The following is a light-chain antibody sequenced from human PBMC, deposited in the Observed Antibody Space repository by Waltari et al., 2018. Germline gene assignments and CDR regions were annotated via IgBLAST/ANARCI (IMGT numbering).Light chain of an antibody. CDR1: QSVSSN. CDR3: QQYNNWPLT. CDR2: GAS. V-gene: IGKV3-15*01. J-gene: IGKJ4*01. Sequence: EILMTQSPATLSVSPADSATLSCRASQSVSSNLAWYQQKPGQAPSLLIYGASTRATGIPARFSCSGSGTEFTLTIHSLQSEDFSVDYCQQYNNWPLTFGGGTKVELK.